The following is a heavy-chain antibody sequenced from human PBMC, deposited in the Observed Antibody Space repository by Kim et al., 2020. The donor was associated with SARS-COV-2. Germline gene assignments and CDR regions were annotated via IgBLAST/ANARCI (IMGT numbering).Heavy chain of an antibody. D-gene: IGHD6-19*01. CDR3: ARDPLGSGWFFDY. Sequence: YADSVKGRFTISRDNSKNTLYLQMNSLRAEDTAVYYCARDPLGSGWFFDYWGQGTLVTVSS. V-gene: IGHV3-30*01. J-gene: IGHJ4*02.